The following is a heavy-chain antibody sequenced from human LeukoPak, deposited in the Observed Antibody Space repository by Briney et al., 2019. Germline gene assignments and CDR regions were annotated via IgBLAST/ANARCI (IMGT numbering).Heavy chain of an antibody. CDR1: GGSFSGYY. J-gene: IGHJ6*02. CDR3: ARSRGPSYYYYYGMDV. Sequence: SETLSLTCAVYGGSFSGYYWSWIRQPPGKGLEWIGEINHSGSTNYNPSLKSRVTISVDTSKNQFSLKLSSVTPSDTPVYYCARSRGPSYYYYYGMDVWGQGTTVTVSS. D-gene: IGHD3-10*01. CDR2: INHSGST. V-gene: IGHV4-34*01.